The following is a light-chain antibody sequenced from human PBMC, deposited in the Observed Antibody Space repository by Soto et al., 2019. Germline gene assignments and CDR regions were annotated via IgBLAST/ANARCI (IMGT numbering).Light chain of an antibody. CDR3: LHHYTFPLA. Sequence: DIQMTQSPSSLSASVGDRVTITCRASQGINNYLVWFQQKPGKVPKRLISAASSLEAGVPSRFSGSGFGTEFTLTISSRQPEDFATYYCLHHYTFPLAFGGGTKVDIK. CDR2: AAS. J-gene: IGKJ4*01. V-gene: IGKV1-17*03. CDR1: QGINNY.